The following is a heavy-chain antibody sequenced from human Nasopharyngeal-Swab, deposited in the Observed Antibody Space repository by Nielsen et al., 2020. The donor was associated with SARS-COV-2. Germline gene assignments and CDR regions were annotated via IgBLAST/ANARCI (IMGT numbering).Heavy chain of an antibody. CDR3: ARGGWLRKDYYYSYYYMDV. D-gene: IGHD5-24*01. CDR2: IIPILPIT. CDR1: GCTFSSYG. Sequence: SVKVSCKTSGCTFSSYGISWFRQAPGQGLEWMGGIIPILPITNYAQKFQDRVTITADKSTSTAYMELSSLRSEYTTAYYCARGGWLRKDYYYSYYYMDVWGKGTTVTVSS. V-gene: IGHV1-69*10. J-gene: IGHJ6*03.